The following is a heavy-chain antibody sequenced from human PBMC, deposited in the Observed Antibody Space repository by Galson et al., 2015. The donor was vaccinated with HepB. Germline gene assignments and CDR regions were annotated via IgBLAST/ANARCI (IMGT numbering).Heavy chain of an antibody. CDR3: ARRSYSHPYYYGMDV. V-gene: IGHV5-10-1*01. CDR2: IDPSDSYI. Sequence: QSGAEVKEPGESLRISCKGSGYRFTNYWISWVRQMPGKGLEWMGRIDPSDSYINYSPSFQGHVTISVDKSLSTAYLQWSSLKASDTAIYYCARRSYSHPYYYGMDVWGQGTTVTVSS. J-gene: IGHJ6*02. CDR1: GYRFTNYW. D-gene: IGHD4-11*01.